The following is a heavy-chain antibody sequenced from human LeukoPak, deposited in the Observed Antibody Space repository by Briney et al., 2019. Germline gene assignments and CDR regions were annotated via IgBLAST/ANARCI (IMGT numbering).Heavy chain of an antibody. D-gene: IGHD6-6*01. Sequence: GGSLRLSCAASGFSFDDYAMHWFRQAPGKGLEWVGFIRSKAYGGTTEYAASVKGRFTISRDDSKSIAYLQMNSLKTEDTAVYYCTRDLEQLVPLGDYWGQGTLVTVSS. CDR2: IRSKAYGGTT. CDR1: GFSFDDYA. CDR3: TRDLEQLVPLGDY. J-gene: IGHJ4*02. V-gene: IGHV3-49*03.